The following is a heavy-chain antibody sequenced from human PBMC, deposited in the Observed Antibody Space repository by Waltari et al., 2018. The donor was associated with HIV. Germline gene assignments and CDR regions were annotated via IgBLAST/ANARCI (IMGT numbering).Heavy chain of an antibody. CDR2: ISAYNGNT. D-gene: IGHD3-22*01. V-gene: IGHV1-18*01. CDR1: GYTFTNYG. J-gene: IGHJ4*02. CDR3: ARDVGTRYSSGYYPGDY. Sequence: QVQLVQSGAEVKKPGASVKVSCKASGYTFTNYGITWVRQAPGQGLEWMGWISAYNGNTNYAHKFQGRVTMTTDTSTTTAYMELRSLRSDDTAVYYCARDVGTRYSSGYYPGDYWGQGTLVSVSS.